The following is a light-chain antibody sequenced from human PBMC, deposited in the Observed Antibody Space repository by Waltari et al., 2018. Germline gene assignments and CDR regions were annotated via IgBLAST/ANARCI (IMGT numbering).Light chain of an antibody. CDR2: AAS. CDR1: QTIKRY. J-gene: IGKJ1*01. CDR3: QQSSSIPWT. Sequence: DIQMTQSPSSLSASVGDRVAITCRASQTIKRYLNWYQLKPGKAPKLLIYAASILQSGVPSRFIGSGSGTYFTLTISSLQPEDFATYYCQQSSSIPWTFGQWTNVEIK. V-gene: IGKV1-39*01.